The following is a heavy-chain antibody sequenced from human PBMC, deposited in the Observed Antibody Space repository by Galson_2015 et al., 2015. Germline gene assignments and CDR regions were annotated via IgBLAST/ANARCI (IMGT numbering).Heavy chain of an antibody. J-gene: IGHJ6*02. CDR3: AKSSGWYMDYYYGMDV. D-gene: IGHD6-19*01. CDR1: GFTFSSYA. V-gene: IGHV3-23*01. Sequence: SLRLSCAASGFTFSSYAMSWVRQAPGKGLEWVSAISGSGGSTYYADSVKGRFTISRDNSKNTLYLQMNSLRAEDTAVYYCAKSSGWYMDYYYGMDVWGQGTTVTVSS. CDR2: ISGSGGST.